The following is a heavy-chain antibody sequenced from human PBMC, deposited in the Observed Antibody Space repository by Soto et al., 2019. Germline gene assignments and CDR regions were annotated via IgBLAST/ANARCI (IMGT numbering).Heavy chain of an antibody. D-gene: IGHD5-18*01. V-gene: IGHV1-18*01. Sequence: EASVKVSCKASGYPFTSYGISLVRQAPGQGLEWMGWISAYNGNTNYAQKLQGRVTMTTDTSTSTAYMELRSLRSDDTAVYYCARDQLWSNYYYYGMEVWGQGTTVTVSS. J-gene: IGHJ6*02. CDR2: ISAYNGNT. CDR3: ARDQLWSNYYYYGMEV. CDR1: GYPFTSYG.